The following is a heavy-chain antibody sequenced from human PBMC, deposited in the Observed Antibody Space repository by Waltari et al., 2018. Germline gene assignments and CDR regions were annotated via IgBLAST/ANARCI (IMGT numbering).Heavy chain of an antibody. Sequence: QVQLVQSGAEVKKPGSSVKVSCKASGGTFSSYAISWVRQAPGQGLEWMGGIIPIFGDGNYAKEFQGRGTVTADGSTSTAYMELSSLRSEDTAVYYCARDLVGATSYNWFDPWGQGTLVTVSS. CDR2: IIPIFGDG. D-gene: IGHD1-26*01. CDR3: ARDLVGATSYNWFDP. CDR1: GGTFSSYA. J-gene: IGHJ5*02. V-gene: IGHV1-69*01.